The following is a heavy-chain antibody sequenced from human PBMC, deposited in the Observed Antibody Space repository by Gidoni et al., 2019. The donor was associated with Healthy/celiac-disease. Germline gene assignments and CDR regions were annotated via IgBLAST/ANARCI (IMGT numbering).Heavy chain of an antibody. CDR3: ARRQAISMAAAGYNWFDP. CDR1: GYTFLRYA. Sequence: QVQLLQSGSELNKPGASVKVSCKASGYTFLRYAMNGLRQAPGQGLEWMGWINPNTGNPTYAQDFTGRFVFSLDTSVSTAYLQISSLKAEDTAVYYCARRQAISMAAAGYNWFDPWGQGTLVTVSS. CDR2: INPNTGNP. J-gene: IGHJ5*02. D-gene: IGHD6-13*01. V-gene: IGHV7-4-1*02.